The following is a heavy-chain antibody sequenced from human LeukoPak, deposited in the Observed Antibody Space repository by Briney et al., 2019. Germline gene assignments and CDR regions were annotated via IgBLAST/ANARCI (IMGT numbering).Heavy chain of an antibody. J-gene: IGHJ4*02. V-gene: IGHV4-61*02. D-gene: IGHD3-10*01. CDR2: IYTTGST. Sequence: SETLSLTCTVSGGSISSGSYYWSWIRQPAGKGQEWIGRIYTTGSTKYNPSLQSRVTISVDTSNNQFSLKPSSVTAADTAVYYCASQSITMVRGVDPSGDYWGQGTLVTVSS. CDR1: GGSISSGSYY. CDR3: ASQSITMVRGVDPSGDY.